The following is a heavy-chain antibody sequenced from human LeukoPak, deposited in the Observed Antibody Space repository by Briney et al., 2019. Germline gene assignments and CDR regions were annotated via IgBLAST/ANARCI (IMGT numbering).Heavy chain of an antibody. CDR3: ARVVLYYDYIWGSYRSPYFDY. J-gene: IGHJ4*02. CDR1: GFTFCDYY. CDR2: ISSSGSTI. Sequence: GGNVTLNCAGYGFTFCDYYLMWIRPAPGKGLEWVSYISSSGSTIYYADSVKGRFTISRDNAKNSLYLQMNSLRAEDTAVYYCARVVLYYDYIWGSYRSPYFDYWGQGTLVTVSS. D-gene: IGHD3-16*02. V-gene: IGHV3-11*01.